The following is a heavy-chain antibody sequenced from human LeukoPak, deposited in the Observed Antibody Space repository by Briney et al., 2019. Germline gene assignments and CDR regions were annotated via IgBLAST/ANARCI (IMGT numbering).Heavy chain of an antibody. D-gene: IGHD2-15*01. V-gene: IGHV1-2*02. CDR1: GYTFTGYY. J-gene: IGHJ4*02. Sequence: ASVKVSCKASGYTFTGYYMHWVRQAPRQGLEWMGWINPNSGGTNYAQKFQGRVTMTRDTSISTAYMELSRLRPDDTAVYYCARDSRYCSGGSCYLFYSYWGQGTLVTVSS. CDR3: ARDSRYCSGGSCYLFYSY. CDR2: INPNSGGT.